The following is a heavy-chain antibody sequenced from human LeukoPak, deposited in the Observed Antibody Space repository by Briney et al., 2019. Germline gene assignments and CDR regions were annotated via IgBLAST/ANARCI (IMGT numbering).Heavy chain of an antibody. D-gene: IGHD3-16*01. J-gene: IGHJ4*02. Sequence: GGSLRLSCTASGFTVSSNCMSWVRQAPGKGLEWVSLIYSVGDTYYADSVKGRFTISRDNSKNTLYLQMNSLRAEDSAVYYCAKGEHDTYSLSFDYWGQGTLVTVSS. CDR2: IYSVGDT. CDR1: GFTVSSNC. V-gene: IGHV3-53*01. CDR3: AKGEHDTYSLSFDY.